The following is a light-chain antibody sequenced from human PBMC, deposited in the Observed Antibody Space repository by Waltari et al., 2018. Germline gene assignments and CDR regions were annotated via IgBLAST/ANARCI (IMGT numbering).Light chain of an antibody. J-gene: IGKJ2*01. CDR2: DAS. CDR3: QQRSNWLYT. V-gene: IGKV3-11*01. CDR1: QSVSSY. Sequence: EIVLTQSPATLSLSPGERATPSCRASQSVSSYLAWYQQKPGQAPRLLIYDASNRATGIQARFSGSGSGTDFTLTISSLEPEDFAVYYCQQRSNWLYTFGQGTKLEIK.